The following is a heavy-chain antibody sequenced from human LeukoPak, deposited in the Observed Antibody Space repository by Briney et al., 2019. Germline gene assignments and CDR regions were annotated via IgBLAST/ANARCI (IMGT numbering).Heavy chain of an antibody. J-gene: IGHJ5*02. CDR2: INHSGST. Sequence: SETLSLTCAVYGVSFSGYYWSWIRQPPGKGLEWIGEINHSGSTNYNPSLKSRVTISVDTSKNQFSLKLSSVTAADTAVYYCARDTGTTGEVKFDPWGQGTLVTVSS. V-gene: IGHV4-34*01. CDR1: GVSFSGYY. D-gene: IGHD4-17*01. CDR3: ARDTGTTGEVKFDP.